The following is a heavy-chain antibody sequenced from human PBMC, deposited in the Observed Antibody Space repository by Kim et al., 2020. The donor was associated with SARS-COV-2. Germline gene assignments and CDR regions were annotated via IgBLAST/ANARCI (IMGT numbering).Heavy chain of an antibody. CDR3: ARDRPYGDYNRWFDP. J-gene: IGHJ5*02. V-gene: IGHV3-48*03. Sequence: DPVKRRFTISRDNAKNSLYLQMNSLRAEDTAVYYCARDRPYGDYNRWFDPWGQGTLVTVSS. D-gene: IGHD4-17*01.